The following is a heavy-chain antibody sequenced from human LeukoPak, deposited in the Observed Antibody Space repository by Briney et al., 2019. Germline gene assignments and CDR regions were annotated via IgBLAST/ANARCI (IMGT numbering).Heavy chain of an antibody. J-gene: IGHJ4*02. D-gene: IGHD3-3*01. V-gene: IGHV1-46*01. CDR2: INPTGGST. Sequence: ASVTVSCTASGYTFPSYFMHWVRQAPGQGLEWMGIINPTGGSTTYAQKFQGRVTMTRDTSTSTVYMELSSLRSEDTAVYYCARGRSVVLRFLEWSQFDYWGQGTLVTVSS. CDR3: ARGRSVVLRFLEWSQFDY. CDR1: GYTFPSYF.